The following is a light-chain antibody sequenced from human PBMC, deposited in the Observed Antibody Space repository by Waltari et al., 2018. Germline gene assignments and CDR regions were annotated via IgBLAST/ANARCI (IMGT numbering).Light chain of an antibody. Sequence: QSALTQPASVSGSPGQSITISCTGTSSDVGSYNLVSWYQQHPGKAPKLMIYEVSTRPSGVSNRFSGSKSGNTASLTISGLQAEDEADYYCCSYAGSSKGYVFGTGTKVTVL. CDR3: CSYAGSSKGYV. V-gene: IGLV2-23*02. CDR1: SSDVGSYNL. CDR2: EVS. J-gene: IGLJ1*01.